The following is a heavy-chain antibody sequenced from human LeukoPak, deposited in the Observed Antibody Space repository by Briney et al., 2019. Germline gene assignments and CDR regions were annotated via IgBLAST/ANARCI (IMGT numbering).Heavy chain of an antibody. V-gene: IGHV3-21*01. CDR3: ASTSGSYPGSTFDY. Sequence: GGSLRLSCAASGFTFSSYSMNWVRQAPGKGLEWVSSISSSSSYIYYADSVKGRFTISRDNAKNSLYLQMNSLRAEDTAVYYCASTSGSYPGSTFDYWGQGTLVTVSS. CDR1: GFTFSSYS. CDR2: ISSSSSYI. D-gene: IGHD1-26*01. J-gene: IGHJ4*02.